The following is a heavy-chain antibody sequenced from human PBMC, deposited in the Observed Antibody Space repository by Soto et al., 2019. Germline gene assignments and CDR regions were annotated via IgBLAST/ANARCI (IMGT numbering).Heavy chain of an antibody. CDR3: ARAPSNSSSWYRNNNWFDP. Sequence: QVQLVQSGAEVKKPGASVKVSCKASGYTFTSYDINWVRQATGQGLEWMGWMNPNSGNTGYAQKFQGRVTMTRNTSLSTAYMELSSLRSEDTAVYCCARAPSNSSSWYRNNNWFDPWGQGTLVTVSS. CDR2: MNPNSGNT. V-gene: IGHV1-8*01. D-gene: IGHD6-13*01. CDR1: GYTFTSYD. J-gene: IGHJ5*02.